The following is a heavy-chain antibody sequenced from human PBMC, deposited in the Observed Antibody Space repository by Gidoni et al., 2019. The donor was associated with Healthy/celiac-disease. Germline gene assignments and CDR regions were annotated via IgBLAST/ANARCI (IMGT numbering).Heavy chain of an antibody. V-gene: IGHV4-34*01. CDR2: INHSGST. J-gene: IGHJ6*02. CDR1: GGSFSGYH. CDR3: ARAMVRGVIKYYYYYGMDV. D-gene: IGHD3-10*01. Sequence: QVQLQQWGAGLLKPSETLSLTCAVYGGSFSGYHWSWIRQPPGKGLEWIGEINHSGSTNYNPSLKSRVTISVDTSKNQFSLKLSSVTAADTAVYYCARAMVRGVIKYYYYYGMDVWGQGTTVTVSS.